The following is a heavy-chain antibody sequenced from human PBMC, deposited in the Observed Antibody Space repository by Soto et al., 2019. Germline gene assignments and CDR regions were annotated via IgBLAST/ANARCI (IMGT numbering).Heavy chain of an antibody. CDR1: GYTFTGYY. V-gene: IGHV1-2*02. CDR2: ISPKSGGT. J-gene: IGHJ4*02. CDR3: GRGRSGELVVFY. Sequence: QVQLVQSGAEVKESGASVKVSCKASGYTFTGYYIHWVRQAPGQGLEWVGEISPKSGGTRYAQKFQGRVTMTKDTSTSTVYTELSNLSPDDTAVYYCGRGRSGELVVFYWGQGALVTVHS. D-gene: IGHD1-7*01.